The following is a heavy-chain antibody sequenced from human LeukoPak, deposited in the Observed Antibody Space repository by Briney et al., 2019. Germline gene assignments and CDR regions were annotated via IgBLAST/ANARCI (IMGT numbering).Heavy chain of an antibody. Sequence: PGRSLRLSCVASGFTFSSYDMHWVRQAPGKGLEWVAVIWYDGSNKYYADSVKGRFTISRDNSKNTLYLQMNSLRAEDTAVYYCARDQLTMVRGVTPRFGYWGQGTLVTVSS. V-gene: IGHV3-33*01. CDR2: IWYDGSNK. J-gene: IGHJ4*02. CDR3: ARDQLTMVRGVTPRFGY. D-gene: IGHD3-10*01. CDR1: GFTFSSYD.